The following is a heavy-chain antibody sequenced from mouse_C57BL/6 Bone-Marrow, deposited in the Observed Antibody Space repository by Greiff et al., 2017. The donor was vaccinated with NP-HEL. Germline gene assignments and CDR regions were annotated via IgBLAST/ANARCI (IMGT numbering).Heavy chain of an antibody. CDR2: INPNNGGT. D-gene: IGHD1-1*01. J-gene: IGHJ1*03. Sequence: VQLQQSGPELVKPGASVKIPCKASGYTFTDYNMDWVKQSHGKSLEWIGDINPNNGGTIYNQKFKGKATLTVDKSSSTAYMELRSLTSEDTAVYYCARPGVYYGSSYDWYFDVGGTGTTVTVSS. CDR1: GYTFTDYN. V-gene: IGHV1-18*01. CDR3: ARPGVYYGSSYDWYFDV.